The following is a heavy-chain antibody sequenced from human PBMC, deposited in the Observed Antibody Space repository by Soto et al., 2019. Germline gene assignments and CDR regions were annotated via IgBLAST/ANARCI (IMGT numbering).Heavy chain of an antibody. CDR3: ARSPAYYSGSGSSLTGFDP. CDR2: IYYTGST. J-gene: IGHJ5*02. V-gene: IGHV4-30-4*01. Sequence: QVQLQESGPGLVKPSQTLSLTCTVSDGSISIGDYYWSWIRQPPGKGLEWIGHIYYTGSTYYNPSLRGRLTISGDTSKNQFSLRLSSVTAADTAVYYCARSPAYYSGSGSSLTGFDPWGQGTLVTVSS. D-gene: IGHD3-10*01. CDR1: DGSISIGDYY.